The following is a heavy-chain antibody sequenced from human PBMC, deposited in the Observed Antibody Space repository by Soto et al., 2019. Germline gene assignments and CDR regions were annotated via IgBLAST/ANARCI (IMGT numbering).Heavy chain of an antibody. CDR1: GFTFSSYW. CDR3: ARMYYDFWSGYYYYYYYYMDV. D-gene: IGHD3-3*01. J-gene: IGHJ6*03. Sequence: GGSLRLSCAASGFTFSSYWMSWVRQAPGKGLERVANIKQDGSEKYYVDSVKGRFTISRDNAKNSLYLQMNSLRAEDTAVYYCARMYYDFWSGYYYYYYYYMDVWGKGTTVTVSS. V-gene: IGHV3-7*01. CDR2: IKQDGSEK.